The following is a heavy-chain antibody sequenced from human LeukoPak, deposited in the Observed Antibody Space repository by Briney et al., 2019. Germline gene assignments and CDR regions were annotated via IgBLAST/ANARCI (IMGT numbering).Heavy chain of an antibody. V-gene: IGHV3-33*06. CDR1: GFTFSSYG. D-gene: IGHD2-2*01. CDR2: IWYDGSNK. J-gene: IGHJ4*02. CDR3: AKDTRGVVVPAAPFDY. Sequence: GGSLRLSCAASGFTFSSYGMHWVRQAPGKGLEWVAVIWYDGSNKYYADSVKGRFTISRDNSKNTLYLQMNSLRAEDTAVYYCAKDTRGVVVPAAPFDYWGQGTLVTVSS.